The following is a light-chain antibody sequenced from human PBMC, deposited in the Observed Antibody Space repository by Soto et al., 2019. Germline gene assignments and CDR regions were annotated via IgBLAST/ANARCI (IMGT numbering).Light chain of an antibody. CDR3: QVWDSSSVHPVV. Sequence: SYELTQLPSVSVAPGQTARITCGGNNIGSKSVHWYQQKPGQAPVLVVYDDRDRPSGIPERFSGSNSGNTATLTISRVEAGDEADYYCQVWDSSSVHPVVFGGGTKVTVL. CDR1: NIGSKS. V-gene: IGLV3-21*02. CDR2: DDR. J-gene: IGLJ2*01.